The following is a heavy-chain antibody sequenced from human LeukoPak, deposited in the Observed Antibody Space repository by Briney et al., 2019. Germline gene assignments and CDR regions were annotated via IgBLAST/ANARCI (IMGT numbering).Heavy chain of an antibody. J-gene: IGHJ4*02. CDR3: AREAGGAIGSTDFDY. D-gene: IGHD4-17*01. CDR2: ISYDGSNK. CDR1: GFTFSRYA. V-gene: IGHV3-30-3*01. Sequence: GGSLRLSCAASGFTFSRYAIHWVRQAPGKGLEWVAVISYDGSNKYYADSVKGRFTISRDNSKNTLYLQMNSLRAEDTAVYYCAREAGGAIGSTDFDYWGQGTLVTVSS.